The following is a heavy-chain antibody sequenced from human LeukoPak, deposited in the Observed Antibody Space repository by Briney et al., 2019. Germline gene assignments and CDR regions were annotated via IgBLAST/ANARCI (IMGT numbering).Heavy chain of an antibody. CDR2: INPNSGGT. D-gene: IGHD6-6*01. V-gene: IGHV1-2*02. Sequence: ASVTVSFLACVYTFTHYYMHWVRQAPGKGRAWMGWINPNSGGTNFAQKFQGRVAMTRDTSISTAYMELGSLRSDDTAVYYCARARWQLVPYFDSWGQGTLVTVSS. J-gene: IGHJ4*02. CDR1: VYTFTHYY. CDR3: ARARWQLVPYFDS.